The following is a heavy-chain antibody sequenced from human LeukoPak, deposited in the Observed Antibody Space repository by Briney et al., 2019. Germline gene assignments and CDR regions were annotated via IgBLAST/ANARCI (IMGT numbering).Heavy chain of an antibody. CDR1: GDTFSSYY. CDR2: INPSGGST. J-gene: IGHJ5*02. V-gene: IGHV1-46*01. Sequence: GASVKVSCKASGDTFSSYYMHWVRQAPGQGLEWMGIINPSGGSTSYAQKFQGRVTMTRDMSTSTVYMELSSLRSEDTAVYYCAREGVYCSGGSCYHSNWFDPWGQGTLVTVSS. D-gene: IGHD2-15*01. CDR3: AREGVYCSGGSCYHSNWFDP.